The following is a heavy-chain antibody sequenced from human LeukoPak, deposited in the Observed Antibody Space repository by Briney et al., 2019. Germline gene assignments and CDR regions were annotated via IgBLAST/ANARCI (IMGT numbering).Heavy chain of an antibody. CDR3: ARDWVATRGEFWFDP. D-gene: IGHD5-12*01. V-gene: IGHV3-21*01. J-gene: IGHJ5*02. CDR1: GFTFSSYS. Sequence: GGSLRLSCAASGFTFSSYSMNWVRQAPGKGLEWVSSISSSSSYIYYADSVKGRFTISRDNAKNSLYLQMNSLRAEDTAVYYCARDWVATRGEFWFDPWGQGTLVTVS. CDR2: ISSSSSYI.